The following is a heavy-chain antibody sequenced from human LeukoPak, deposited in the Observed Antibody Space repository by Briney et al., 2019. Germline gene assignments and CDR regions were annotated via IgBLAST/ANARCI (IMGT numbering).Heavy chain of an antibody. D-gene: IGHD2-21*02. CDR3: ARDHYHKVHSVMVTAPDY. J-gene: IGHJ4*02. Sequence: ASVKVSCKASGYTFTDYYIHWVRQAPGQGLEWMGWINPNSGGTNYAQKLQGRVTMTTDTSTSTAYMELRSLRSDDTAVYYCARDHYHKVHSVMVTAPDYWGQGTLVTVSS. CDR2: INPNSGGT. CDR1: GYTFTDYY. V-gene: IGHV1-2*02.